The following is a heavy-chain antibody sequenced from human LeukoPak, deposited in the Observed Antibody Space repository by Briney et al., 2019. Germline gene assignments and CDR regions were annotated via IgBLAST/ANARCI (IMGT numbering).Heavy chain of an antibody. Sequence: SETLSLTCAVYGGSFNPYSWSWIRQPPRKGLEWIGEINDSGSTNYNPSLKSRVTILRDTSKNQFSLNLRSVTAADTAMYYCARRVPYYGSVTPYYDYWGQGNLVTVSS. V-gene: IGHV4-34*01. CDR2: INDSGST. D-gene: IGHD3-10*01. CDR1: GGSFNPYS. J-gene: IGHJ4*02. CDR3: ARRVPYYGSVTPYYDY.